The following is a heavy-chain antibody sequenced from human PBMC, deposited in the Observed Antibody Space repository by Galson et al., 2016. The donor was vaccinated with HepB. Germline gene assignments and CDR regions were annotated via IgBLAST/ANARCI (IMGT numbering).Heavy chain of an antibody. D-gene: IGHD5-12*01. V-gene: IGHV4-34*12. CDR3: ARQYRGGPSDY. CDR1: GGSFSGYF. CDR2: IFHSGRV. Sequence: SETLSLTCTLYGGSFSGYFWSWIRQSPGQGLEWIGQIFHSGRVNYTPSLASRVTISVDTSNNHFSLRLTSVTAADTALYYCARQYRGGPSDYWGQGTLVIVSS. J-gene: IGHJ4*02.